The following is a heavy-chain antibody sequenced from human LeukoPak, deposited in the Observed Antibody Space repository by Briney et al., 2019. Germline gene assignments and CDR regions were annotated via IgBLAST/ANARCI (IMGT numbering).Heavy chain of an antibody. CDR2: INWNGGST. CDR3: ARDFIAAAAPSPLDV. D-gene: IGHD6-13*01. Sequence: PGGSLRLSCAASGFTFYDYGMSWVRQAPGKGLEWVSGINWNGGSTGYADSVKGRFTISRDNAKNSLYLQMNSLRAEDTALYHCARDFIAAAAPSPLDVWGKGTTVTVSS. CDR1: GFTFYDYG. V-gene: IGHV3-20*01. J-gene: IGHJ6*04.